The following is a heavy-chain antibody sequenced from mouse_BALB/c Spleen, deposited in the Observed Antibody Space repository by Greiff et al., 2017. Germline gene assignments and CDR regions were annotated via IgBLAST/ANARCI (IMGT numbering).Heavy chain of an antibody. Sequence: VQLQQSGPELVKPGASVKISCKASGYTFTDYNMHWVKQSHGKSLEWIGYIYPYNGGTGYNQKFKSKATLTVDNSSSTAYMELRSLTSEDSAVYYCERVGIYYDYDGGYFDVWGAGTTVTVSS. J-gene: IGHJ1*01. D-gene: IGHD2-4*01. CDR3: ERVGIYYDYDGGYFDV. V-gene: IGHV1S29*02. CDR2: IYPYNGGT. CDR1: GYTFTDYN.